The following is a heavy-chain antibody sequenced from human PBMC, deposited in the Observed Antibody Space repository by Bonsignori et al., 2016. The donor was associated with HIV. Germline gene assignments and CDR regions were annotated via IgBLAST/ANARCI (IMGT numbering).Heavy chain of an antibody. D-gene: IGHD3-3*01. CDR3: ARGVVIIDYYHYMDV. CDR2: IYYSGST. J-gene: IGHJ6*03. V-gene: IGHV4-59*01. Sequence: WIRQPPGKGLEWIGYIYYSGSTNYNPSLKSRVTISVDTSKNQFSLKLSSVTAADTAVYYCARGVVIIDYYHYMDVWGKGTTVTVSS.